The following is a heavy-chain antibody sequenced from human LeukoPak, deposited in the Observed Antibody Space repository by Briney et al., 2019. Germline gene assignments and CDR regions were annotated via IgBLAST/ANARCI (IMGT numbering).Heavy chain of an antibody. CDR3: ARNKIAVAGMGGTPPSSYGMDV. V-gene: IGHV4-34*01. D-gene: IGHD6-19*01. J-gene: IGHJ6*02. Sequence: SETLSLTCAVYGRSFSGYYWSWIRQPPGKGLEWIGEINHSGSTNYNPSLKSRVTISVDTSKNQFSLKLSSVTAADTAVYYCARNKIAVAGMGGTPPSSYGMDVWGQGTTVTVSS. CDR2: INHSGST. CDR1: GRSFSGYY.